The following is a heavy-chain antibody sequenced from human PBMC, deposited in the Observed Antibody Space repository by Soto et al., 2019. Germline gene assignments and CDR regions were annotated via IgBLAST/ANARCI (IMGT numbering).Heavy chain of an antibody. J-gene: IGHJ6*02. CDR2: IWNDGNGY. CDR3: ARRQISPPTRGAASARGGMDV. Sequence: QVQLVESGGGVVQPGRSLRLSCAASGFNFNNYGMHWVRQAPGKGLEWVAVIWNDGNGYYYANSVKGRFTISRDNSKNTLFLQMSSWRADDTAVYYCARRQISPPTRGAASARGGMDVWGQGTTVTVSS. CDR1: GFNFNNYG. D-gene: IGHD6-13*01. V-gene: IGHV3-33*01.